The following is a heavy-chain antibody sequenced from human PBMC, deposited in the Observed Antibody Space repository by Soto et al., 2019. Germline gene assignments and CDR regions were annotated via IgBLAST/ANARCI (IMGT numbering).Heavy chain of an antibody. V-gene: IGHV4-30-2*01. CDR3: ARGPYCSGGSCLYYFDY. CDR2: IYHSGST. Sequence: TLSLTCAVSGGSISSDGYSWSWIRQPPGKGLEWIGYIYHSGSTYYNPSLKSRVTISVDRSKKQFSLKLSTVTAADTAVYYCARGPYCSGGSCLYYFDYWGQGSLVIVSS. CDR1: GGSISSDGYS. J-gene: IGHJ4*02. D-gene: IGHD2-15*01.